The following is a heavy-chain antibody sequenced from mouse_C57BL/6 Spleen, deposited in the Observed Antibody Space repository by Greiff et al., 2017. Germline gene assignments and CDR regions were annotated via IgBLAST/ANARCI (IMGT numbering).Heavy chain of an antibody. CDR3: SRSGAFAY. CDR1: GYSFTGYY. Sequence: EVQLQQSGPELVKPGASVKISCKASGYSFTGYYMNWVKQSPEKSLEWIGEINPSSGGTTYNQKFKAKATLTVDKSSSTAYMQLKSLTSEDSAVYYCSRSGAFAYWGQGALVTAYA. CDR2: INPSSGGT. J-gene: IGHJ3*01. D-gene: IGHD3-1*01. V-gene: IGHV1-42*01.